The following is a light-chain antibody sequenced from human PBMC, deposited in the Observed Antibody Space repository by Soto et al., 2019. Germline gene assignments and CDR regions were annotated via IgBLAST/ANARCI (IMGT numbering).Light chain of an antibody. Sequence: QSALTQPPSLSAAPGQKVTISCSGSSANIGKSYVSWYQQFPTTAPKVLIYDNNQRPSGISDRFSASKSATSATLDITGVQTGDEADYYCSTWDTNLKVVVFGGGTKLTVL. J-gene: IGLJ3*02. CDR1: SANIGKSY. CDR3: STWDTNLKVVV. CDR2: DNN. V-gene: IGLV1-51*01.